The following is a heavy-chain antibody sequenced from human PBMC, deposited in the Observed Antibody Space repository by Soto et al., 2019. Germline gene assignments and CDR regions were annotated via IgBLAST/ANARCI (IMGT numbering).Heavy chain of an antibody. Sequence: SETLSLTCTVSGGSISSYYWSWIRQPPGKGLEWIGYMYYSGSTNYNPSLKSRVTISIDTSKKQFSLKLSSVTAADTAVYYCARLDGSLNWFDPWGQGTLVTVSS. V-gene: IGHV4-59*01. CDR2: MYYSGST. CDR1: GGSISSYY. CDR3: ARLDGSLNWFDP. D-gene: IGHD3-10*01. J-gene: IGHJ5*02.